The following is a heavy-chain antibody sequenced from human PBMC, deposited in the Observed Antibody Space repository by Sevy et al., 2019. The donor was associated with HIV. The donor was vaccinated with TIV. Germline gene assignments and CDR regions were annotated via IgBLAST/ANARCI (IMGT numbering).Heavy chain of an antibody. J-gene: IGHJ6*02. Sequence: GGSLRLSCAASGFTFSSYAMSWVRQAPGKGLEWVSAISGSGGSTYYADSVKGRFTISRDNSKNTLYLQMNSLRAEDTAVYYCAGKFGEFPTPYYYYGMDVWGQGTTVTVSS. CDR3: AGKFGEFPTPYYYYGMDV. CDR1: GFTFSSYA. CDR2: ISGSGGST. D-gene: IGHD3-10*01. V-gene: IGHV3-23*01.